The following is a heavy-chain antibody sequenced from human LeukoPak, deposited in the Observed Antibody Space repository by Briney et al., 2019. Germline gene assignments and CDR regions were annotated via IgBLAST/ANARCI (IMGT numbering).Heavy chain of an antibody. J-gene: IGHJ4*02. CDR2: IYYSGST. CDR1: GGSISNYY. V-gene: IGHV4-59*01. CDR3: ARIVSQYYYGSGSYLYYFDY. D-gene: IGHD3-10*01. Sequence: PSETLSLTCTVSGGSISNYYWSWIRQPPGKGLEWIGYIYYSGSTEYNPSLKSRVTISVDTSKNQFSLKLSSVTTADTAVYYCARIVSQYYYGSGSYLYYFDYWGQGTLVTVSS.